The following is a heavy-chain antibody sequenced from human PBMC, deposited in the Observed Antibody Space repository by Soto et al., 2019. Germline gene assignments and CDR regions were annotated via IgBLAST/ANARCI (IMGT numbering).Heavy chain of an antibody. Sequence: GGSLRLSCAASGFTFSSYSMNWVRQAPGKGLEWVSSISSSSSYIYYADSVKGRFTISRDNAKNSLYLQMNSLRAEDTAVYYCARELLWFGELSNYYYYGMDVWGQGTTVTVSS. J-gene: IGHJ6*02. CDR2: ISSSSSYI. V-gene: IGHV3-21*01. CDR1: GFTFSSYS. CDR3: ARELLWFGELSNYYYYGMDV. D-gene: IGHD3-10*01.